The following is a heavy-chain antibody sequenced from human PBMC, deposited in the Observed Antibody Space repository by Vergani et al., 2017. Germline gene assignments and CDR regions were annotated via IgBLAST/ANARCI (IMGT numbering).Heavy chain of an antibody. CDR2: IKSDGSIP. CDR1: GFSFNSYW. V-gene: IGHV3-74*01. J-gene: IGHJ5*01. CDR3: ARARCIETCYTSNWLDS. D-gene: IGHD3-16*02. Sequence: DVHLAESGGGFFQPGGSLRLSCSASGFSFNSYWMHWVRQVPGKGLLWVSRIKSDGSIPGYADSVKGRFTISRDNAQNTLYLQMNSLRVEDTGVYYCARARCIETCYTSNWLDSWGQGTLVTVSS.